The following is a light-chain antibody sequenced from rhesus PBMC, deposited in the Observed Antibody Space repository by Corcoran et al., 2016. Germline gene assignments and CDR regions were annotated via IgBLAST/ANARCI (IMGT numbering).Light chain of an antibody. V-gene: IGLV1-64*01. CDR2: YKN. CDR1: SSNIGGYD. J-gene: IGLJ1*01. CDR3: QSYDSSLNAYI. Sequence: QSVLTQPPSVSGAPGQKVTISCTGSSSNIGGYDVHWYQPLPGTAPNLLIYYKNKRPSGTSARFSGAKSGTLASLALTGLQTEDEADYYCQSYDSSLNAYIFGAGTRLTVL.